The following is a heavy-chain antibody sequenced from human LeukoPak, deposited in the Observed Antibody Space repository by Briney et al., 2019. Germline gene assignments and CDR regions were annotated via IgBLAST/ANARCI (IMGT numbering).Heavy chain of an antibody. D-gene: IGHD3-22*01. CDR1: GFTFGDYA. J-gene: IGHJ4*02. CDR3: IRPGGTYNYDSSAPGGDY. Sequence: GGSLRLSCTASGFTFGDYAMSWVRQAPGKGLEWVGFIRSKAYGGTTEYAASVKGRFTISRDDSKSIAYLQMNSLKTEDTAVYSCIRPGGTYNYDSSAPGGDYWGQGTLVTVSS. V-gene: IGHV3-49*04. CDR2: IRSKAYGGTT.